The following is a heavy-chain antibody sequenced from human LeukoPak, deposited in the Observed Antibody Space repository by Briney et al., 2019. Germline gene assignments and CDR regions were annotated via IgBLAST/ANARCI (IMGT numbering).Heavy chain of an antibody. D-gene: IGHD4-17*01. J-gene: IGHJ6*02. CDR2: IRNDGSNK. CDR3: AKVPTTVTFYYYYYGMDV. V-gene: IGHV3-30*02. CDR1: GFTFSSYG. Sequence: PGGSLRLSCAASGFTFSSYGMHWVRQAPGKGLEWVAFIRNDGSNKYYADSVKGRFTISRDNSKNTLYLQMNSLRAEDTAVYYCAKVPTTVTFYYYYYGMDVWGQGTTVTVSS.